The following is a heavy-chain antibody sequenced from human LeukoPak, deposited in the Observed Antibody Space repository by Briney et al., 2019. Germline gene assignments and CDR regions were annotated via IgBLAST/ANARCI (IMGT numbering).Heavy chain of an antibody. CDR3: AREGQALKYVDY. CDR1: GYTFNGYY. Sequence: ASVKVPCKSSGYTFNGYYMHWVRQAPGQGLEWMGWINPNSGETRYTQKFQGRVTMTRDTSITTAYMEVSRLRSDDTAVYYCAREGQALKYVDYWGQGTLVTVSS. CDR2: INPNSGET. J-gene: IGHJ4*02. V-gene: IGHV1-2*02.